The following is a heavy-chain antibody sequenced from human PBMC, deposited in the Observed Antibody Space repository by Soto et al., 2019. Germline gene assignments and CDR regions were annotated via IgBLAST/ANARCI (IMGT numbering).Heavy chain of an antibody. V-gene: IGHV3-11*01. Sequence: GGSLRLSCAASGFTFSDYYIHWIRRAPGKGLEWISYISGNSEIIKTAASARGRFTISRDNAENSVYLEMDRLRAEDTVFYYCARDVDADFRTDFDYWGRGTLVTVSS. CDR3: ARDVDADFRTDFDY. D-gene: IGHD4-17*01. CDR2: ISGNSEII. J-gene: IGHJ4*02. CDR1: GFTFSDYY.